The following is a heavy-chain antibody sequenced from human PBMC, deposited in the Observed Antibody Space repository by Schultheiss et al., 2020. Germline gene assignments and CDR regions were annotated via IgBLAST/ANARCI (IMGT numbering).Heavy chain of an antibody. Sequence: SVKVSCKASGYTFTSHGFSWVRQAPGQGLEWLGWITTYNGDTHYVQKLQGRVTMTTDTSTSTAYMELRSLRSDDTAVYYCARDEGRGYYGMDVWGQGTTVTVSS. J-gene: IGHJ6*02. CDR2: ITTYNGDT. V-gene: IGHV1-18*04. CDR1: GYTFTSHG. CDR3: ARDEGRGYYGMDV.